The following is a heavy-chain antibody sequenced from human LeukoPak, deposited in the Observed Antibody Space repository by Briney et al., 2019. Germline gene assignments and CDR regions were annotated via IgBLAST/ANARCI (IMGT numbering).Heavy chain of an antibody. CDR3: ARNPAVAGTRESAFDI. CDR2: LYYSGST. V-gene: IGHV4-59*01. CDR1: GGSISSYY. Sequence: SETLSLTCTVSGGSISSYYWSWIRQPPGKGLEWIGYLYYSGSTNYNPSLKSRVTISVDTSKSQFSLKLSSVTAADTAVYYCARNPAVAGTRESAFDIWGQGTMVTVSS. J-gene: IGHJ3*02. D-gene: IGHD6-19*01.